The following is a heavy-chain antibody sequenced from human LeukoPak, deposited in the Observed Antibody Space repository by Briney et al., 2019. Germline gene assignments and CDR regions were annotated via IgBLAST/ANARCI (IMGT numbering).Heavy chain of an antibody. V-gene: IGHV1-2*02. Sequence: ASVKVSCKGSGYTLTGYYMHWVRQAPGQGLEWMGWINPNSGGTNYEQKFQGRVTMTRDTSISTAYMELSRLRSDDTAVYYCARGRRIAAAGLNWFDPWGQGTLVTVSS. CDR3: ARGRRIAAAGLNWFDP. D-gene: IGHD6-13*01. CDR2: INPNSGGT. CDR1: GYTLTGYY. J-gene: IGHJ5*02.